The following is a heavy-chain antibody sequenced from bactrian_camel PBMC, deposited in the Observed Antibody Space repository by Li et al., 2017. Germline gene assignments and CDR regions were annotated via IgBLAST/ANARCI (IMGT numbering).Heavy chain of an antibody. CDR2: IRRDGST. D-gene: IGHD1*01. Sequence: HVQLVESGGGSVQAGGSLRLSCTTSGYTVSTVCMGWYRQAPGKECELVSSIRRDGSTYDTDAVKGRFTFSQDNAKNTVYLQMNSLKPEDTALYYCAPEGPYADKCWPLSGGGQGTQVTVS. J-gene: IGHJ4*01. V-gene: IGHV3S53*01. CDR1: GYTVSTVC.